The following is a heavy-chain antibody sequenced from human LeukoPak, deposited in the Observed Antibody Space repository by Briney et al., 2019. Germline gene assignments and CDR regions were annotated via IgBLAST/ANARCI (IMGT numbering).Heavy chain of an antibody. D-gene: IGHD3-3*01. CDR2: IKQDGSEK. J-gene: IGHJ5*02. CDR1: GFTLSSYW. CDR3: ARAISYDFWSGYYATPPNWFDP. Sequence: GGSLRLSCAASGFTLSSYWMSWVRQAPGKGLEWVANIKQDGSEKYYVDSVKGRFTISRDNAKNSLYLQMNSLRAEDTAVYYCARAISYDFWSGYYATPPNWFDPWGQGTLVTVSS. V-gene: IGHV3-7*01.